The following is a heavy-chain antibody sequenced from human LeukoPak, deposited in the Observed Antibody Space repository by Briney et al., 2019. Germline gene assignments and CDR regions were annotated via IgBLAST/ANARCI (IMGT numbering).Heavy chain of an antibody. J-gene: IGHJ6*02. CDR2: ISYDGSKK. Sequence: GRSLRLSCAASGFTFSSYGMHWVRQAPGKGLEWVAVISYDGSKKYYADSVKGRFTISRDNSKNTLYLQMNSLRAEDTAVYYCAKDLSPRAAAGPRTDYYYGMDVWGQGTTVTVSS. D-gene: IGHD6-13*01. CDR3: AKDLSPRAAAGPRTDYYYGMDV. V-gene: IGHV3-30*18. CDR1: GFTFSSYG.